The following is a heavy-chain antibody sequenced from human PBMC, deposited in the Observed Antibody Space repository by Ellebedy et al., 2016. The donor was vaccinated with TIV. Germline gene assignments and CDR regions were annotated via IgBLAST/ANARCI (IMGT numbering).Heavy chain of an antibody. D-gene: IGHD3-10*02. J-gene: IGHJ4*02. CDR3: ARGGNYVTVAADY. Sequence: GGSLRPSXAASGSTFSSHWMHWVRQDPGKGLVWLSRTDSDGSNTNYADSVKGRFTIARDNAKNTVYLQLNSLRAEDTAVYYCARGGNYVTVAADYWGQGTLVTVSS. CDR2: TDSDGSNT. CDR1: GSTFSSHW. V-gene: IGHV3-74*01.